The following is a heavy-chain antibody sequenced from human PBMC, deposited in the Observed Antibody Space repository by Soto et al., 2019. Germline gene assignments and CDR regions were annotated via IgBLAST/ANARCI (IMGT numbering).Heavy chain of an antibody. V-gene: IGHV1-18*01. CDR2: ISAHNGNT. D-gene: IGHD1-1*01. Sequence: QVHLVQSGAEVKKPGASVKVSCKASGYTFTSYGITWVRQAPGQGLEWMGWISAHNGNTDYAQKLQGRVIVTRDTSTITAYMELRSLRYDDTAVYYCARGRYGDSWGQGALVTVSS. J-gene: IGHJ4*02. CDR1: GYTFTSYG. CDR3: ARGRYGDS.